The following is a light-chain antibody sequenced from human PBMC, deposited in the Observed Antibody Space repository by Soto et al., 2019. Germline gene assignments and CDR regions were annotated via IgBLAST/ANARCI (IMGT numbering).Light chain of an antibody. V-gene: IGKV1-5*01. J-gene: IGKJ1*01. Sequence: DIQMNQSPSTLSASVGDRVTITCRASQSFSGTLAWYQQKPGKAPKLLIYDASSLERAVPSRFSGSGSGTEFTLTISSLQPDDFATYYCQQYDTYSRTFGQGTKV. CDR1: QSFSGT. CDR3: QQYDTYSRT. CDR2: DAS.